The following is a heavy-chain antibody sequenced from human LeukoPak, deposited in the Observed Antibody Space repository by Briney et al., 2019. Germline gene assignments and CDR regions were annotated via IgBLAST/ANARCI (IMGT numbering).Heavy chain of an antibody. D-gene: IGHD3-10*01. CDR3: ARAGVLLWFGESTHYFDY. Sequence: PGGSLRLSCAASGFTLSSYEMNWVRQAPGKGLEWVSYISSSGSTIYYADSVKGRFTISRDNAKNSLYLQMNSLRAEDTAVYYCARAGVLLWFGESTHYFDYWGQGTLVTVSS. CDR1: GFTLSSYE. V-gene: IGHV3-48*03. CDR2: ISSSGSTI. J-gene: IGHJ4*02.